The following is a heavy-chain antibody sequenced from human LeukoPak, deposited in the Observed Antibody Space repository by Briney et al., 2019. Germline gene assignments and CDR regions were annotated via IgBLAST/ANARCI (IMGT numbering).Heavy chain of an antibody. CDR3: ARDREVVVITDYYYGMDV. J-gene: IGHJ6*02. V-gene: IGHV1-46*01. D-gene: IGHD3-22*01. Sequence: SGGSTSYAQKFQGRVTMTRDTSTSTVYMELSSLRSEDTAVYYCARDREVVVITDYYYGMDVWGQGTTVTVSS. CDR2: SGGST.